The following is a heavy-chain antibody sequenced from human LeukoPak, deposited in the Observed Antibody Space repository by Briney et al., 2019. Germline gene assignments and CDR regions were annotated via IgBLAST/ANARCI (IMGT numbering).Heavy chain of an antibody. CDR1: GFTFDDYA. CDR3: AKDLPYYYDSSGYQKEIDY. J-gene: IGHJ4*02. Sequence: PGGSLRLSCAASGFTFDDYAMHWVRQAPGKGLEWVSLISWDGGSTYYADSVKGRFTISRDNSKNSLYLQMNSLRTEDTALYYCAKDLPYYYDSSGYQKEIDYWGQGTLVTVSS. D-gene: IGHD3-22*01. V-gene: IGHV3-43*01. CDR2: ISWDGGST.